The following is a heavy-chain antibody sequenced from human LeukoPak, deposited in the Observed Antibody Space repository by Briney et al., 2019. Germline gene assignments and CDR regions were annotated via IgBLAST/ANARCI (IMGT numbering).Heavy chain of an antibody. CDR3: AREGSYYGPKRAFDI. CDR2: ISAYNGNT. D-gene: IGHD1-26*01. V-gene: IGHV1-18*01. CDR1: GYTFTSYG. J-gene: IGHJ3*02. Sequence: ASVKVSCKASGYTFTSYGISWVRQAPGQGLEWMGWISAYNGNTNYAQKLQGRVTMTTDASTSTAYMELRSLRSDDTAVYYCAREGSYYGPKRAFDIWGQGTMVTVSS.